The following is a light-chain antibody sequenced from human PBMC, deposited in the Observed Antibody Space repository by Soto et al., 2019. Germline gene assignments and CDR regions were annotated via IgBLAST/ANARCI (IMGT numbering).Light chain of an antibody. Sequence: QSVLTQPASVSGSPGQSITISCTGTSSDVGGYNYVSWYQQHPGKAPKLMIYDVSSRPSGVSNRFSGSKSGNTASLTISGLQAEDEADYYCTSYTSSSTRGVFGGGTKLTGL. CDR1: SSDVGGYNY. V-gene: IGLV2-14*03. CDR3: TSYTSSSTRGV. CDR2: DVS. J-gene: IGLJ2*01.